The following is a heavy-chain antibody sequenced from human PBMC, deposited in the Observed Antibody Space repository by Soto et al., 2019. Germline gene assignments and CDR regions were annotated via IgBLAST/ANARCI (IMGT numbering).Heavy chain of an antibody. Sequence: QVQLVESGGGVVQPGRSLRLSCAASGFTFSSYGMHWVRQAPGKGLEWVAVIWYDGSNKYYADSVKGRFTISRDNSKNTLYLQMNSLRAEDTAVYYCARDRRIAVAGTSGRYFDYLGQGTLVTLSS. CDR2: IWYDGSNK. V-gene: IGHV3-33*01. D-gene: IGHD6-19*01. J-gene: IGHJ4*02. CDR1: GFTFSSYG. CDR3: ARDRRIAVAGTSGRYFDY.